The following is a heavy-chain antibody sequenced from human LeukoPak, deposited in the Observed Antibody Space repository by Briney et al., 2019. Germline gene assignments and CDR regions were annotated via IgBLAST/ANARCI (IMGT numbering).Heavy chain of an antibody. D-gene: IGHD6-19*01. CDR3: AKTSGSIAVAGMFDY. Sequence: SGGSLRLSCAASGFTFDDYAMHWVRQAPGKGLEGVSGISWNSGSIGYADSVKGRFTISRDNAKNSLYLQMNSLRAEDTALYYCAKTSGSIAVAGMFDYWGQGTLVTVSS. CDR2: ISWNSGSI. J-gene: IGHJ4*02. V-gene: IGHV3-9*01. CDR1: GFTFDDYA.